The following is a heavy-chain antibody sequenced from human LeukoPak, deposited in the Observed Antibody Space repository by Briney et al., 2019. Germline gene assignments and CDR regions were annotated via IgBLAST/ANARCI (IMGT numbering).Heavy chain of an antibody. D-gene: IGHD3-16*02. J-gene: IGHJ5*02. CDR1: TYTLTGYY. V-gene: IGHV1-2*02. CDR2: INPNSGGK. CDR3: ARDLGSYRIGFDP. Sequence: ASVTVSCQASTYTLTGYYMHWVRQPPGQGLEWMGWINPNSGGKSNAQKVHGRVTMTRGTYISTTYMELSRLRSDATAVYYCARDLGSYRIGFDPWGQGTLVTVSS.